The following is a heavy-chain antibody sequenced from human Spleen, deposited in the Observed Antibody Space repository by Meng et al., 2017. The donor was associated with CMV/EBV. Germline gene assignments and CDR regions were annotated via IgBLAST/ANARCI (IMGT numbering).Heavy chain of an antibody. CDR3: ARDGDSGGQPTLLA. CDR2: INPNSGGT. J-gene: IGHJ3*01. CDR1: GYTFTGYY. V-gene: IGHV1-2*02. D-gene: IGHD3-10*01. Sequence: ASVKVSCKASGYTFTGYYMHWVRQAPGQGLEWMGWINPNSGGTNYAQKFQGRVTMTRDASISTAYMELSRLRSDDPAVYYCARDGDSGGQPTLLAWGQGTMVTVSS.